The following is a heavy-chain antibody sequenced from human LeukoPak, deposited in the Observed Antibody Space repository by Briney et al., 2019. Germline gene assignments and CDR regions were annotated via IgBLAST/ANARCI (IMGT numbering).Heavy chain of an antibody. J-gene: IGHJ4*02. CDR3: ARFRPGIHKGDY. CDR2: INPSGGST. V-gene: IGHV1-46*01. D-gene: IGHD3-3*02. Sequence: ASVKVSCKASGYTFTSYYMHWVRQAPGQGLEWMGIINPSGGSTSYAQKLQGRVTMTTDTSTSTAYMELRSLRSDDTAVYYCARFRPGIHKGDYWGQGTLVTVSS. CDR1: GYTFTSYY.